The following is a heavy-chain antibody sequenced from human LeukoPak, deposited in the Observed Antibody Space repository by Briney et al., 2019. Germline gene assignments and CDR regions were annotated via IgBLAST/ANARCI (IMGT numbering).Heavy chain of an antibody. J-gene: IGHJ3*02. V-gene: IGHV4-31*03. D-gene: IGHD5-24*01. CDR2: VYYSGST. CDR3: ASGRAGYNLGAFDI. Sequence: PSETLSLTCTVSGGSISSGGYYWSWIRQHPGKGLEWIGYVYYSGSTYYNPSLKSRVTISEDTSKNQFSLKLTSVTAADTAVYYCASGRAGYNLGAFDIWGQGTMVTVSS. CDR1: GGSISSGGYY.